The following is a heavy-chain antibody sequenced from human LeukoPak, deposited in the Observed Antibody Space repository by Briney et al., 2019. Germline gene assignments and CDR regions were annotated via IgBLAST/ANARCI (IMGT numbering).Heavy chain of an antibody. V-gene: IGHV1-69*01. J-gene: IGHJ4*02. Sequence: GASVKVSCKAPGGTFSSYSISWVRQAPGQGLEWMGGINPMCGTANHAQKFQGRVTITGDESTSTAYMELSILTSDDTAVSYCATVRSIADQYGAIDSWGQGTRVTVSS. CDR2: INPMCGTA. CDR3: ATVRSIADQYGAIDS. CDR1: GGTFSSYS. D-gene: IGHD2-2*01.